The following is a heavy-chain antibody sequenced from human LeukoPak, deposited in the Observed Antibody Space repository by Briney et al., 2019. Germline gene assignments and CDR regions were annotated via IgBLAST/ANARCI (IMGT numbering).Heavy chain of an antibody. CDR1: GGTSRSDA. D-gene: IGHD4-11*01. Sequence: ASVNGRCKASGGTSRSDAISWVRQAPGQGLEWMGGIIPIFGTANYAQKFQGRVTITADESTSTAYMELSSLRSEDTAVYYCASRVNFIRPGPDYLFDYWGQGTVLCDSS. CDR3: ASRVNFIRPGPDYLFDY. CDR2: IIPIFGTA. J-gene: IGHJ4*02. V-gene: IGHV1-69*13.